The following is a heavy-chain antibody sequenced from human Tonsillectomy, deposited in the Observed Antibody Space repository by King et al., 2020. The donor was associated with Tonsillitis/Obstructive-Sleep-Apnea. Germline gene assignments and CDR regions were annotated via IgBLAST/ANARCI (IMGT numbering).Heavy chain of an antibody. Sequence: VQLQQWGAGLLKPSETLSLTCAVYGGSFSNYYWSWIRQPPGKGLEWIGEINHSGSTNYNRSLKSRVTISVDTPKNQFSLKLSSGTAADTAVYYCARDSRAVTPTSVGMDVWGQGTTVTVSS. V-gene: IGHV4-34*01. D-gene: IGHD4-17*01. CDR2: INHSGST. CDR3: ARDSRAVTPTSVGMDV. J-gene: IGHJ6*02. CDR1: GGSFSNYY.